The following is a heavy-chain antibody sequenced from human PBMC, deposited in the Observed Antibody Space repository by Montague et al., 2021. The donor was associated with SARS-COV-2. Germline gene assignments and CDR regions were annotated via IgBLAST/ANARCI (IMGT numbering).Heavy chain of an antibody. CDR1: GFTFSRYW. Sequence: SLRLSCAASGFTFSRYWMSWVRQTPGKGLEWVANIKPDGGEKHYLDSVKGRFTISRDNAKNSLNLQMDSLRAEDTALYYCARDSRIVGATGGMDVWGQGTTVIVSS. J-gene: IGHJ6*02. CDR2: IKPDGGEK. CDR3: ARDSRIVGATGGMDV. V-gene: IGHV3-7*03. D-gene: IGHD1-26*01.